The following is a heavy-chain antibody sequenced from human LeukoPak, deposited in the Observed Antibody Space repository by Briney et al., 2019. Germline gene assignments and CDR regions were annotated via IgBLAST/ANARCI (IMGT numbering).Heavy chain of an antibody. CDR3: ARVGVGDHFHRYFDF. Sequence: GGSLTLSCAASGFTVSTTYITWVRQAPGKGLEWVSILYSGSDTYYADSVKGRFTISRDKSKNTLFLEMDSLRAEDTAVYYCARVGVGDHFHRYFDFWGRGTLVTVSS. V-gene: IGHV3-53*01. D-gene: IGHD3-10*01. J-gene: IGHJ2*01. CDR1: GFTVSTTY. CDR2: LYSGSDT.